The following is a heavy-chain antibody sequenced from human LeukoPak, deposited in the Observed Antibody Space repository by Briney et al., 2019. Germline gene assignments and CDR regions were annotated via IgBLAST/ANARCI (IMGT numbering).Heavy chain of an antibody. CDR3: ARGSIVGAADDAFDI. D-gene: IGHD1-26*01. Sequence: QPGGSLRLSCAASGFTFSSYGMHWVRQAPGKGLEWVAVIWYDGSNKYYADSVKGRFTISRDNSKNTPYLQMNSLRAEDTAVYYCARGSIVGAADDAFDIWGQGTMVTVSS. CDR2: IWYDGSNK. J-gene: IGHJ3*02. CDR1: GFTFSSYG. V-gene: IGHV3-33*01.